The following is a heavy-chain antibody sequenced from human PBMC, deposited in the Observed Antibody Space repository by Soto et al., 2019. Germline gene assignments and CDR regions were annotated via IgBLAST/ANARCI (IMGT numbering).Heavy chain of an antibody. J-gene: IGHJ6*03. CDR1: GYTFTSYG. CDR3: AREYWGGGYSDYYYMDV. CDR2: ISAYNGNT. D-gene: IGHD2-21*01. Sequence: ASVKVSCKASGYTFTSYGISWVRQAPGQGLEWMGWISAYNGNTNYAQKLQGRVTMTTDTSTSTAYMELRSLRSDDTAVYYCAREYWGGGYSDYYYMDVWGKGTTVTVSS. V-gene: IGHV1-18*01.